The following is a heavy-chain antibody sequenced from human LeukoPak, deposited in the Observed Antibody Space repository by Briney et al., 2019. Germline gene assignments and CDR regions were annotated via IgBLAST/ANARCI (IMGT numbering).Heavy chain of an antibody. CDR2: IYTSGST. D-gene: IGHD3-10*01. J-gene: IGHJ4*02. Sequence: SETLSLTCTVSGGPISSYYWNWIRQPAGKGLEWIGRIYTSGSTNYNPSLESRVTMSVDTSKNQFSLKLSSVTAADTAVYYCARDPSLQFGEPYFDYWGQGTLVTVSS. CDR3: ARDPSLQFGEPYFDY. CDR1: GGPISSYY. V-gene: IGHV4-4*07.